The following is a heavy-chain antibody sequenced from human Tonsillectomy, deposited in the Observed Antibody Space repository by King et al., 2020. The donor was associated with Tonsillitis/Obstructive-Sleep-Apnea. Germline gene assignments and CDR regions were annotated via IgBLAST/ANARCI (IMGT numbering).Heavy chain of an antibody. CDR3: ARHGDDYVPPDH. J-gene: IGHJ4*02. CDR2: IYPGDSDT. Sequence: VQLVESGAEVKKPGESLKISCKGSGYSFTSHWIGWVRQMPGKGLEWMAIIYPGDSDTKYSPSFQGRVTISADKSISTAYLQWGSLKASDTAMYYCARHGDDYVPPDHWGQGTLVTVSS. D-gene: IGHD4-17*01. CDR1: GYSFTSHW. V-gene: IGHV5-51*01.